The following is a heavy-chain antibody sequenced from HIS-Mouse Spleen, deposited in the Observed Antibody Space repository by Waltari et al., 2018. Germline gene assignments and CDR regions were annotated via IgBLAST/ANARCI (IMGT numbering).Heavy chain of an antibody. V-gene: IGHV4-39*07. Sequence: QLQLQESGPGLVKPSETLSLTCTVPGCSISSISSYWGWLRQPPGKGLEWIGSIYYSGSTYYNPSLKSRVTISVDTSKNQFSLKLSSVTAADTAVYYCAREIPYSSSWYDWYFDLWGRGTLVTVSS. D-gene: IGHD6-13*01. CDR3: AREIPYSSSWYDWYFDL. J-gene: IGHJ2*01. CDR2: IYYSGST. CDR1: GCSISSISSY.